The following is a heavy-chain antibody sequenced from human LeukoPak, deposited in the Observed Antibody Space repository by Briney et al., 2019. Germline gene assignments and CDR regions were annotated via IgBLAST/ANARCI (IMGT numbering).Heavy chain of an antibody. V-gene: IGHV4-59*08. J-gene: IGHJ4*02. CDR3: ATRGGYSYGFDY. CDR2: IYYSGST. CDR1: GGSISSYY. Sequence: KPSETLSLTCTVSGGSISSYYWSWIRQPPGKGLEWIGYIYYSGSTNYNPSLKSRFTISVDTSKNQFSLKLSSVTAADTAVYYCATRGGYSYGFDYWGQGTLVTVSS. D-gene: IGHD5-18*01.